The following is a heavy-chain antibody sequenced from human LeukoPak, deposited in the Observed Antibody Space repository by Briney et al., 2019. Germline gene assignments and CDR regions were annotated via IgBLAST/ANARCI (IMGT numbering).Heavy chain of an antibody. J-gene: IGHJ5*02. CDR1: GYSFTSYW. CDR3: ARAPLPCTQLGCWFDP. Sequence: GESLKISCKGSGYSFTSYWIGWVRQMPGKGLEWMGIIYPGDSDTRYSPSFRGQVTISADKSISTAYLQWSSLKASDTAMYYCARAPLPCTQLGCWFDPWGQGTLVTVSS. V-gene: IGHV5-51*01. CDR2: IYPGDSDT. D-gene: IGHD3-16*01.